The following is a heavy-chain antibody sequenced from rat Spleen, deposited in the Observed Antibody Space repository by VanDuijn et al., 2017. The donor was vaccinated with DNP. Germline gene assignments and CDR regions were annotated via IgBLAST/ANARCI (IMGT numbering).Heavy chain of an antibody. V-gene: IGHV2S12*01. CDR1: GFSLTSYG. D-gene: IGHD5-1*01. J-gene: IGHJ3*01. CDR3: TNGSPFTY. Sequence: QVQLKESGPGLVQPSQTLSLTCTVSGFSLTSYGVSWVRQPPGKGLEWIAAISSGGSTYYISLLKSRLSISRDTSQSQVFLKMISLQTEDTAIYFCTNGSPFTYWGQGTLVTVSS. CDR2: ISSGGST.